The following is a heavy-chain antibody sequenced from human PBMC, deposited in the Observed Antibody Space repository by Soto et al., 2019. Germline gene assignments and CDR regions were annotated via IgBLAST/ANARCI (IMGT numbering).Heavy chain of an antibody. CDR2: FDLENGET. CDR1: AYTLIVLV. CDR3: AREVRRSNQFDH. D-gene: IGHD3-10*01. Sequence: LAKLYVKAAAYTLIVLVKQWQQYATGEGIEWMGGFDLENGETIYAQRFQGRVTMTEESSADTPYMELSSLRSEDPAVYYCAREVRRSNQFDHWGQGTMAPGSS. V-gene: IGHV1-24*01. J-gene: IGHJ5*02.